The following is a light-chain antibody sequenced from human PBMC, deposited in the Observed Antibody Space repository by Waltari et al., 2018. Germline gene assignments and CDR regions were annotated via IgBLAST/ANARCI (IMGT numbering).Light chain of an antibody. Sequence: DIQMTQSPSSLSAFMGARVTITCQASQDISNSLNWYQQKPGKAPKLLIYDASNLEIGVPSRFTGSGSGTDFTFTISSLQPEDIATYYCQQYDYLPLTFGGGTKVEIK. J-gene: IGKJ4*01. CDR3: QQYDYLPLT. CDR1: QDISNS. V-gene: IGKV1-33*01. CDR2: DAS.